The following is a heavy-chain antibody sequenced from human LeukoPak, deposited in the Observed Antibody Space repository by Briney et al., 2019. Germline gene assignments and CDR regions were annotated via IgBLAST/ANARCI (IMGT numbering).Heavy chain of an antibody. D-gene: IGHD3-22*01. CDR1: GFTFSSYA. CDR2: ISYDGSNK. V-gene: IGHV3-30-3*01. Sequence: PGGSLRLSCAASGFTFSSYAMHWVRQAPGKGLEWVAVISYDGSNKYYADSVKGRFTISRDNSKNTLYLQMNSLRAEDTAVYYCARSMTDSSGYSPSDYWGQGTLVTVSS. CDR3: ARSMTDSSGYSPSDY. J-gene: IGHJ4*02.